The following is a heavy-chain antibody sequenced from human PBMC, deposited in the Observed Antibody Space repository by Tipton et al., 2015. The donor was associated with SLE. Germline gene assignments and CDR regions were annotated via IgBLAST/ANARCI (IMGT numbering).Heavy chain of an antibody. D-gene: IGHD1-20*01. Sequence: SLRLSCAASGFTFSSYGMHWVRQAPGKGLEWVAVISYDGSNKYYADSVKGRFTISRDNSKNTLYLQMNSLRAEDTAVYYCAKRYNWNMDVWGKGTTVTVSS. CDR1: GFTFSSYG. CDR3: AKRYNWNMDV. CDR2: ISYDGSNK. V-gene: IGHV3-30*18. J-gene: IGHJ6*03.